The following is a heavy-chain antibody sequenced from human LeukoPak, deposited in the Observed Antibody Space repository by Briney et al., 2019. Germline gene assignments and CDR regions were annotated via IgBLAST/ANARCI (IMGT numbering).Heavy chain of an antibody. CDR2: INSDGSST. J-gene: IGHJ6*04. CDR1: GFTFSSYW. Sequence: GGSLRLSCAASGFTFSSYWMHWVRQAPGKGLVWVSRINSDGSSTNYADSVKGRFIISRDNAKNTLYLQMNSLRVEDTAVYYCARWRILTGLDVWGKGTTVTISS. CDR3: ARWRILTGLDV. D-gene: IGHD3-9*01. V-gene: IGHV3-74*01.